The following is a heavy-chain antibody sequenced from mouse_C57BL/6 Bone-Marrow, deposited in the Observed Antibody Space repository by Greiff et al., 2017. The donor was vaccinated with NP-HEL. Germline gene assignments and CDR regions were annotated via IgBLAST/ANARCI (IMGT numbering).Heavy chain of an antibody. CDR2: IRNKANGYTT. CDR1: GFTFTDYY. V-gene: IGHV7-3*01. CDR3: ARYKITTGDYFDY. Sequence: EVKLVESGGGLVQPGGSLSLSCAASGFTFTDYYMSWVRQPPGKALEWLGFIRNKANGYTTEYSAAVKGRFTISRDNSQSILYLQMNALRAEDSATYNCARYKITTGDYFDYWGQGTTLTVSS. D-gene: IGHD2-4*01. J-gene: IGHJ2*01.